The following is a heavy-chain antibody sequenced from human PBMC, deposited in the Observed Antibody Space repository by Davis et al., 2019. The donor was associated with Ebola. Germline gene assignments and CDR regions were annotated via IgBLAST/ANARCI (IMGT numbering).Heavy chain of an antibody. CDR1: GFNFDDYA. CDR3: AKVGLGSGWNFDY. Sequence: GESLKISCAASASGFNFDDYAMHWVRQPPGQGLEWVSLINWDGTSTHYADSVKGRFTISRDNSKNSLFLHMNSLRGEDTALYFCAKVGLGSGWNFDYWGQGTLVTVSS. CDR2: INWDGTST. V-gene: IGHV3-43D*03. J-gene: IGHJ4*02. D-gene: IGHD6-19*01.